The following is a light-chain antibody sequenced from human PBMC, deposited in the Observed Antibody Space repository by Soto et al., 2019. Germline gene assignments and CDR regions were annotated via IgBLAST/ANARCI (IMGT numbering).Light chain of an antibody. CDR3: HQSYTVPIT. CDR1: QNINRY. Sequence: DIQMTQSPSSLSASVGDRVTITCRASQNINRYVSWFQQKSGKAPNLLIFGASNLQSGVPSRFSGSGSGTEFTLTITNLQPEDFVTYYCHQSYTVPITFGQGTRLDIK. CDR2: GAS. V-gene: IGKV1-39*01. J-gene: IGKJ5*01.